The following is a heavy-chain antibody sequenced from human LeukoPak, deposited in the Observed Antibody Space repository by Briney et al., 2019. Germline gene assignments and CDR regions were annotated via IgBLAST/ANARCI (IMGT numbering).Heavy chain of an antibody. CDR2: ISGSGGST. CDR1: GFTFSSYA. Sequence: GGSPRLSCAASGFTFSSYAMSWVRQAPGKGLEWVSAISGSGGSTYYADSVKGRFTISRDNSKNTLYLQMNSLRAEDTAVYYCAKRKLYYYDSSAFDIWGQGTMVTVSS. D-gene: IGHD3-22*01. CDR3: AKRKLYYYDSSAFDI. J-gene: IGHJ3*02. V-gene: IGHV3-23*01.